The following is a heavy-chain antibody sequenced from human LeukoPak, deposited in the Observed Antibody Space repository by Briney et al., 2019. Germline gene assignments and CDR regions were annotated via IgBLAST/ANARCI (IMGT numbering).Heavy chain of an antibody. D-gene: IGHD2-8*01. CDR2: IYYSGST. Sequence: SETLSLTCTVSGGSTSSYYWSWIRQPPGKGLEWIGYIYYSGSTNYNPSLKSRVTISVDTSKNQFSLKLRSVTAADTAVYYCTSGGMVSGDYWGHGTLVTVSS. CDR1: GGSTSSYY. V-gene: IGHV4-59*01. J-gene: IGHJ4*01. CDR3: TSGGMVSGDY.